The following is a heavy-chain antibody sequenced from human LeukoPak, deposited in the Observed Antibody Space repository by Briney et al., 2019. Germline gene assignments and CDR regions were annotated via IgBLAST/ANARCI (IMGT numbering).Heavy chain of an antibody. CDR2: ISAYNGNT. CDR3: ARDLGMVRGVIIPLY. D-gene: IGHD3-10*01. Sequence: GASVKVSCKASGYTFTSYGISWVRQAPGQGLEWMGWISAYNGNTNYAQKLQGRVTMTTDTSTSTAYMELRSLRSDDTAVYYCARDLGMVRGVIIPLYWGQGTLVTVSS. J-gene: IGHJ4*02. CDR1: GYTFTSYG. V-gene: IGHV1-18*01.